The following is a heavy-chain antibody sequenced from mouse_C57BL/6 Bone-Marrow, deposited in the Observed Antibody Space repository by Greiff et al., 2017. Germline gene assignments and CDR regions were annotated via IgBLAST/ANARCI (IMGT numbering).Heavy chain of an antibody. CDR2: INPSSGYT. J-gene: IGHJ2*01. CDR1: GYTFTSYT. D-gene: IGHD1-1*01. CDR3: AITTVVAFDY. Sequence: QVQLQQSGAELVRPGASVKMSCKASGYTFTSYTMHWVKQRPGQGLEWIGYINPSSGYTKYNQKFKDKATLTADKSSSTAYMQLSSLTSEDSAVYYCAITTVVAFDYWGQGTTLTVSS. V-gene: IGHV1-4*01.